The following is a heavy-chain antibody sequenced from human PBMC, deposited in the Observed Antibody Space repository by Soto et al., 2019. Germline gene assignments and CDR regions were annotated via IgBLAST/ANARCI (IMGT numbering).Heavy chain of an antibody. Sequence: GGSLRLSCAASGFTFSSYAMSWVRQAPGKGLEWVSAISGSGGSTYYADSVKGRFTISRDNSKNTLYLQMNSLRAEDTAVYYCAKEVSGLMITFRGVTGICGQGTLVTVSS. V-gene: IGHV3-23*01. D-gene: IGHD3-16*01. CDR1: GFTFSSYA. J-gene: IGHJ4*02. CDR2: ISGSGGST. CDR3: AKEVSGLMITFRGVTGI.